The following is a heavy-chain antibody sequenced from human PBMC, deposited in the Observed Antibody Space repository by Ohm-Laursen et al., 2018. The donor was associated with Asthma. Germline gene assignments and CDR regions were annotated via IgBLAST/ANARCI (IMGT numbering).Heavy chain of an antibody. CDR3: AKVGLSGYSYGAFDY. J-gene: IGHJ4*02. CDR1: GFTFSDYF. D-gene: IGHD5-18*01. CDR2: IFPDGRRT. Sequence: GSLRLSCAASGFTFSDYFMHWVRQGPGEGLVWISHIFPDGRRTNYADSVKGRFTISRDNAKNSLYLQMNSLRAEDTAVYYCAKVGLSGYSYGAFDYWGQGTLVTVSS. V-gene: IGHV3-74*01.